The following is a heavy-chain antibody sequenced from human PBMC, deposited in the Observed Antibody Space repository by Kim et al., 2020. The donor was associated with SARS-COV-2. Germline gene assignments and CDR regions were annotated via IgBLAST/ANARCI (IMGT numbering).Heavy chain of an antibody. CDR3: ARIPNYYDSSGPGVDY. CDR2: IDWDDDK. D-gene: IGHD3-22*01. Sequence: SGPTLVNPTQTLTLTCTFSGFSLSTSGMCVSWIRQPPGKALEWLALIDWDDDKYYSTSLKTRLTISKDTSKNQVVLTMTNMDPVDTATYYCARIPNYYDSSGPGVDYWGQGTLVTVSS. J-gene: IGHJ4*02. V-gene: IGHV2-70*01. CDR1: GFSLSTSGMC.